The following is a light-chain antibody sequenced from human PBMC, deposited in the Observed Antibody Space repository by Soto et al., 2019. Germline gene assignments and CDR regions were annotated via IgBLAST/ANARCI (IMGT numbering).Light chain of an antibody. CDR1: QGVGRT. J-gene: IGKJ4*01. V-gene: IGKV3-15*01. CDR3: QRYNNWPLT. Sequence: EIVMTQSPATLSVSPGERAALSCRASQGVGRTVAWYQQKPGQTPRLLIYGASTRAPGVPARFSGSGSGTEFTLTIDSLQSEDFAVYYCQRYNNWPLTFGGGTKVEV. CDR2: GAS.